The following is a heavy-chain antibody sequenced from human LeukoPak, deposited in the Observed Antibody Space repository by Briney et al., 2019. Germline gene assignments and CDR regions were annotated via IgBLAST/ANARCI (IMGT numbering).Heavy chain of an antibody. CDR2: IIPIFGTA. V-gene: IGHV1-69*01. J-gene: IGHJ3*02. CDR3: AREKQLVLGAFDI. CDR1: GGTFSSYA. Sequence: SVKVSCKASGGTFSSYAISWVRQAPGQGLEWMGGIIPIFGTANYAQKFQGRVTITADESTSTAYMELSSLRSEDTAVYYCAREKQLVLGAFDIWGQGTMVTVSS. D-gene: IGHD6-13*01.